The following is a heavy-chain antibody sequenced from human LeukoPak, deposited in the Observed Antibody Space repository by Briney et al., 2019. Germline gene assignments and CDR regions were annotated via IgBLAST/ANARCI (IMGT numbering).Heavy chain of an antibody. D-gene: IGHD6-19*01. CDR2: ISYDGSNK. Sequence: GGSLRLSCEASGFTFSSYAMHWVRQAPGKGLEWVAVISYDGSNKYYADSVKGRFTISRDNSKNTLYLQMNSLRAEDTAVYYCAKMIAVAGRYNWFDPWGQGTLVTVSS. V-gene: IGHV3-30-3*02. CDR3: AKMIAVAGRYNWFDP. J-gene: IGHJ5*02. CDR1: GFTFSSYA.